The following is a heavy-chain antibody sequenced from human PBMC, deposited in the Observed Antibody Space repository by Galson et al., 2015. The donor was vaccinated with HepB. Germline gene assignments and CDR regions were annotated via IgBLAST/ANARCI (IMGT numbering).Heavy chain of an antibody. CDR3: ARVAAGYCSGGSCFSVYNWFDP. D-gene: IGHD2-15*01. V-gene: IGHV1-69*01. Sequence: SWVRQAPGQGLEWMGGIIPIFGTANYAQKFQGRVTITADESTSTAYMELSSLRSEDTAVYYCARVAAGYCSGGSCFSVYNWFDPWGQGTLVTVSS. CDR2: IIPIFGTA. J-gene: IGHJ5*02.